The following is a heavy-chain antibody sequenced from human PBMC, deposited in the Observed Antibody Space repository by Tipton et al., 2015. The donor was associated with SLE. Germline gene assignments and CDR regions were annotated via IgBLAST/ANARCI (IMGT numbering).Heavy chain of an antibody. V-gene: IGHV4-59*01. CDR3: ARVWDYGDAFDI. J-gene: IGHJ3*02. D-gene: IGHD4-17*01. CDR2: SHYSGST. Sequence: TLSLTCEVNGGSLSHYFWSWIRQAPGRGLEWIAYSHYSGSTNYNPFLKSPVRLSVDTSKNQISLELSAVTAADTAVYYCARVWDYGDAFDIWGQGTMVTVSS. CDR1: GGSLSHYF.